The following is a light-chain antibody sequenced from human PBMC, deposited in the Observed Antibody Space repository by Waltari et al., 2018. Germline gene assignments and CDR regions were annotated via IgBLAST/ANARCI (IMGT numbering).Light chain of an antibody. Sequence: SNDLTQPSSLSVSPAQTAIITCSGDVVAKRYVRWFQQKSGRAPILVIFKDSERPSAISERFSGSNSGTTATLTISGAQDDDEADYYCSSSSDNILLFGGGTKLIVL. CDR2: KDS. J-gene: IGLJ2*01. CDR3: SSSSDNILL. V-gene: IGLV3-27*01. CDR1: VVAKRY.